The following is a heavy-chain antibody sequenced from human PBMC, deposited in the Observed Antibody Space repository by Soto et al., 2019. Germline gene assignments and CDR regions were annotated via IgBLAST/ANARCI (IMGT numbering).Heavy chain of an antibody. J-gene: IGHJ6*02. V-gene: IGHV4-59*01. Sequence: QGQLQVSGPGLVKPSETLSRTCNVSGGSISSFYWNWIRQTPGKGLEWIGYVYYSGNANYNPSLRSRVTMSVDTSKDQFSLKLNSVTAADTAVYYCARSRVFGPKGMDVWGQGTTVTV. CDR2: VYYSGNA. CDR1: GGSISSFY. CDR3: ARSRVFGPKGMDV. D-gene: IGHD6-13*01.